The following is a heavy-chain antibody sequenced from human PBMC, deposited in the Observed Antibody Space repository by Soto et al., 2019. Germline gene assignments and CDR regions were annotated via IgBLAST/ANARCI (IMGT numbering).Heavy chain of an antibody. CDR3: ARVFSDSSSFFDP. D-gene: IGHD6-13*01. CDR2: IYYSGST. Sequence: PSETLSLTCTFSGGSIISGNYYWSWIRQHPGKGLEWIGYIYYSGSTSYNPSLKSRVTISVDTSKNHFSLKLSSVTAADTAVYYCARVFSDSSSFFDPWGQGTLVTVSS. V-gene: IGHV4-31*03. CDR1: GGSIISGNYY. J-gene: IGHJ5*02.